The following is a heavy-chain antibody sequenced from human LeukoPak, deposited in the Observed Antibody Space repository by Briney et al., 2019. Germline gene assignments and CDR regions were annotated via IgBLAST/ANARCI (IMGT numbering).Heavy chain of an antibody. CDR2: ISSSGSTV. Sequence: GGSLRLPCAASGFTFSSYEMNWVRQAPGKGLEWVSYISSSGSTVYYADSVKGRFTISRDNAKNSLYLQMNSLRAEDTAVYYCARDISSSWTYDFDYWGQGTLVTVSS. CDR3: ARDISSSWTYDFDY. CDR1: GFTFSSYE. J-gene: IGHJ4*02. D-gene: IGHD6-13*01. V-gene: IGHV3-48*03.